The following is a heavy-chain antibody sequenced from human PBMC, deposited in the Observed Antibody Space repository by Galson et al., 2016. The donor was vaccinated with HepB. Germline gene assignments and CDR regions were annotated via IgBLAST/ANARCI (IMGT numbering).Heavy chain of an antibody. CDR2: INPSGGST. J-gene: IGHJ4*02. D-gene: IGHD3-22*01. CDR3: ARGGYYDSSGSLRY. V-gene: IGHV1-46*01. CDR1: GYTFTRYY. Sequence: SVKVSCKASGYTFTRYYIHWVRQAPGQGLEWMGVINPSGGSTKDVQKFQGRVTMTRDTSTSTVYMELSSLRSEDTAVYFCARGGYYDSSGSLRYWGQGTLVTVSS.